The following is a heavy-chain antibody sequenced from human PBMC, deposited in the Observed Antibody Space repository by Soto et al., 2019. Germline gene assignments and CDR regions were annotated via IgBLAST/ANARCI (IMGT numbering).Heavy chain of an antibody. D-gene: IGHD2-2*01. Sequence: KPSETLSLTCTVSGGSISGYYWSWVRQPAGKGLEWVGRIYSDGTTNYSPSLKSRVTMSLDTSKDQFSLHLNSVTAADTAVYYCSRVGCSNSKCYTRGMDVWGQGTTVTSP. CDR3: SRVGCSNSKCYTRGMDV. V-gene: IGHV4-4*07. J-gene: IGHJ6*02. CDR2: IYSDGTT. CDR1: GGSISGYY.